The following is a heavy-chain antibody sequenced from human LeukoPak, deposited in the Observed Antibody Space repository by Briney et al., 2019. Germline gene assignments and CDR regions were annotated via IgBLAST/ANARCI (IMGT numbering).Heavy chain of an antibody. V-gene: IGHV4-4*07. D-gene: IGHD2-2*01. Sequence: SETLSLTFTVSGGSISRYYWRWIRQPAGKGLEWIGRIYTSGSTNYNPSLKSRVTMSVDTSKNQFSLKLSSVTAADTAVYYCASSYPSYYYYGMDVWGQGTTVTVSS. CDR2: IYTSGST. CDR3: ASSYPSYYYYGMDV. CDR1: GGSISRYY. J-gene: IGHJ6*02.